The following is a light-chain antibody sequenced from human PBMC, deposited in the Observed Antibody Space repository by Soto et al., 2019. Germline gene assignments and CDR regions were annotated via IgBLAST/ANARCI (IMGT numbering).Light chain of an antibody. CDR1: QSISSW. Sequence: DIQITQSPSTLSASVGDRVTITCRASQSISSWLAWYQQKPGKAPKLLIYKASSLESGVPSRFSGSGSGTEFTLTISSLQPDDFATYYCQQYNSYPSFGGGTKVEIK. V-gene: IGKV1-5*03. CDR3: QQYNSYPS. J-gene: IGKJ4*01. CDR2: KAS.